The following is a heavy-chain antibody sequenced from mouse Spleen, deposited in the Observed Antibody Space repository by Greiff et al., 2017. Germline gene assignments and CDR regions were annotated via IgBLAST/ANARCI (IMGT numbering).Heavy chain of an antibody. D-gene: IGHD2-3*01. V-gene: IGHV1-66*01. J-gene: IGHJ1*01. Sequence: QVQLQQSGPELVKPGASVKISCKASGYSFTSYYIHWVKQRPGQGLEWIGWIFPGSGNTKYNEKFKGKATLTADTSSSTAYMQLSSLTSEDSAVYFCARQDYDGYWYFDVWGAGTTVTVSS. CDR2: IFPGSGNT. CDR1: GYSFTSYY. CDR3: ARQDYDGYWYFDV.